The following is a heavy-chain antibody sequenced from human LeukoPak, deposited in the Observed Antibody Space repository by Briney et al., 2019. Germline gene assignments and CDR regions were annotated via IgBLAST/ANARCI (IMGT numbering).Heavy chain of an antibody. Sequence: GGSLRLSCAASGFTFTTYWMSWVRQAPGKGLEWVANIKQDGTEKYYVDSVKGRFTISRDNAKNSLYLQMNSLRVEGTALYYCAREKPFYDSSGYYYPIAFDYWGQGTLVAVSS. CDR2: IKQDGTEK. CDR1: GFTFTTYW. D-gene: IGHD3-22*01. J-gene: IGHJ4*02. V-gene: IGHV3-7*03. CDR3: AREKPFYDSSGYYYPIAFDY.